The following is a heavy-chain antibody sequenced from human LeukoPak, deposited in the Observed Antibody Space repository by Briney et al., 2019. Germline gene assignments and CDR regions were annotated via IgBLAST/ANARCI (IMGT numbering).Heavy chain of an antibody. CDR2: IYYSGST. Sequence: SETLSLTCTVSACSISSYYWIWIRHPPGKGLEWIVYIYYSGSTNYNPSLKSRVTISVDTSKNQFSLKLSSVTAADTAVYYCARGDWPYGDFARWGQGTLVTVSS. V-gene: IGHV4-59*01. CDR1: ACSISSYY. D-gene: IGHD4-17*01. J-gene: IGHJ1*01. CDR3: ARGDWPYGDFAR.